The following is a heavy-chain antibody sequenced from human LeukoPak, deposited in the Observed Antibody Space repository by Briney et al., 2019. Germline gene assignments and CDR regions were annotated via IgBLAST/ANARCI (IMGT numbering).Heavy chain of an antibody. CDR2: IDPSDSCT. D-gene: IGHD3-16*02. CDR3: ARHPSGGSNHSPWYFDL. J-gene: IGHJ2*01. V-gene: IGHV5-10-1*01. Sequence: GESLKISCKHSGYRFTSYWISWVSQMHGKGLEWMGRIDPSDSCTNYSPSFQGHVTISADKSINTAYLQWSSLKASDTAIYYCARHPSGGSNHSPWYFDLWGRGTLVSVSS. CDR1: GYRFTSYW.